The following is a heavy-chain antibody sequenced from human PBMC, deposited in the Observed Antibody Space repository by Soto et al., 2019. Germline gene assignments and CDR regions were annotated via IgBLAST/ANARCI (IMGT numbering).Heavy chain of an antibody. V-gene: IGHV4-34*01. CDR3: ARATGDDFWSGYYYYYYMDV. CDR2: INHSGST. J-gene: IGHJ6*03. CDR1: GGSFSGYY. Sequence: PSETLSLTCAVYGGSFSGYYWSWIRQPPGKGLEWIGEINHSGSTNYNPSLKSRVTISVDTSKNQFSLKLSSVTAADTAVYYCARATGDDFWSGYYYYYYMDVWGKGTTVTVSS. D-gene: IGHD3-3*01.